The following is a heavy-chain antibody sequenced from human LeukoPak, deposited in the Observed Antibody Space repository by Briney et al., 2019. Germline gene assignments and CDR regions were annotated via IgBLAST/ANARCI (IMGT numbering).Heavy chain of an antibody. Sequence: SSETLSLTCSVSGGSISSYYWSWIRQPPGKGLEWIGYIYYSGSTNSNPSLKSRVTISVDTSKNQFSLKLSSVTAADTAVYYCARPPYDFWSGYSTYYMDVWGKGTTVTVSS. V-gene: IGHV4-59*08. J-gene: IGHJ6*03. CDR1: GGSISSYY. CDR2: IYYSGST. CDR3: ARPPYDFWSGYSTYYMDV. D-gene: IGHD3-3*01.